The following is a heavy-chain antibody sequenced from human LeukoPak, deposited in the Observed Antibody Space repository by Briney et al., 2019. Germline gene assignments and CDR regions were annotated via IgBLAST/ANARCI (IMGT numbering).Heavy chain of an antibody. V-gene: IGHV3-23*01. CDR2: ISGSGGST. CDR3: AKDSGAAAGHMRWYYFDY. CDR1: GFTFSSYA. J-gene: IGHJ4*02. Sequence: GGSLRLSCAASGFTFSSYAMSWVRQAPGKGLEWVSAISGSGGSTYYADSVKGRFTISRDNAKNSLYLQMNSLRAEDTALYYCAKDSGAAAGHMRWYYFDYWGQGTLVTVSS. D-gene: IGHD6-13*01.